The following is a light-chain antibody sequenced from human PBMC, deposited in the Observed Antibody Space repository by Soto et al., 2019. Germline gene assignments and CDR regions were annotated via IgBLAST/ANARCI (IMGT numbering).Light chain of an antibody. CDR2: GAS. J-gene: IGKJ1*01. CDR3: QQYGSSPWT. Sequence: EIVFTQSPGTLSLSPGERATLSCRASQSVSSSYLAWYQQKPGQAPRLLIYGASSRATGIPDRFSGSGSGTDFTLTISRLEPEDFAVYDCQQYGSSPWTVGQGTKVEIK. CDR1: QSVSSSY. V-gene: IGKV3-20*01.